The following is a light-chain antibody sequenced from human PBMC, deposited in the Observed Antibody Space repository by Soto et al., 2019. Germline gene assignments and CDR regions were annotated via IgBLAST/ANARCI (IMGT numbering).Light chain of an antibody. CDR3: SSYTSSSTQV. V-gene: IGLV2-14*03. Sequence: LSISSTGTSNDVGGYNFVSWYQCHPGKAPKLMIYDVSNRPSGASTRFSGSKSGNTASLTISGLQAEDEADYYCSSYTSSSTQVFGTGTKVTVL. CDR2: DVS. CDR1: SNDVGGYNF. J-gene: IGLJ1*01.